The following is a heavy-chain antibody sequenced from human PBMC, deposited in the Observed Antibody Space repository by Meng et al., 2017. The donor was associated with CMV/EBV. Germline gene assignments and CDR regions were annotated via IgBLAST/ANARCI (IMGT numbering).Heavy chain of an antibody. Sequence: RKESGPGLVKPSETLSLTCPVSAGSISSYYLSWIRQPAGKGLEWIGRIYTSGSTNYNPSLKSRVTMSVDTSKNQFSLKLSSVTAADTAVYYCARDLMNCSSTSCANWFDPWGQGTLVTVSS. CDR3: ARDLMNCSSTSCANWFDP. D-gene: IGHD2-2*01. CDR1: AGSISSYY. J-gene: IGHJ5*02. CDR2: IYTSGST. V-gene: IGHV4-4*07.